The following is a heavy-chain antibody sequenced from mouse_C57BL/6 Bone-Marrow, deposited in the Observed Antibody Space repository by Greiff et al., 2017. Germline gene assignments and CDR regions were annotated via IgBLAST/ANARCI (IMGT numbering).Heavy chain of an antibody. D-gene: IGHD1-1*01. Sequence: VQLQQSGTVLARPGASVKMSCKTSGYTFTSYWMHWVKQRPGQGLEWIGAIYPGNSDTSYNQKFKGKAKLTAVTSASTAYMELSSLTNEDSAVYYCTRLVGSAVPFDYWGQGTTLTVSS. CDR2: IYPGNSDT. CDR1: GYTFTSYW. CDR3: TRLVGSAVPFDY. V-gene: IGHV1-5*01. J-gene: IGHJ2*01.